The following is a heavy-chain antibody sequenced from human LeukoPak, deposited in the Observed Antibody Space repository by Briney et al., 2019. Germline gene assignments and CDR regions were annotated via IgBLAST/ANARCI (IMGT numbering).Heavy chain of an antibody. CDR1: GGSISSYY. V-gene: IGHV4-59*01. Sequence: SETLPLTCTVSGGSISSYYWSWIRQPPGKGLEWIGYIHYSGSTNYNPSLKSRVTISVDTSKNQFSLKLSSVTAADTAVYYCARSKQWLVYYFDYWGQGTLVTVSS. CDR3: ARSKQWLVYYFDY. CDR2: IHYSGST. D-gene: IGHD6-19*01. J-gene: IGHJ4*02.